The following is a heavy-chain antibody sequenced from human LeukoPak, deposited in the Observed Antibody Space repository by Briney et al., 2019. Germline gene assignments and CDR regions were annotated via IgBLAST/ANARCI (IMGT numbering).Heavy chain of an antibody. CDR2: IRYDGSKT. D-gene: IGHD3-22*01. CDR3: ATDFFDANSNYYYIPEC. Sequence: GGSLRLSCAASGFDLSRNGMHWVRQAPGKGLEWVSFIRYDGSKTFYGDSVTGRFSISRDNSKNTLYLQMNSLRAEDTAVYYCATDFFDANSNYYYIPECWGQGVLVTVSS. J-gene: IGHJ4*02. CDR1: GFDLSRNG. V-gene: IGHV3-30*02.